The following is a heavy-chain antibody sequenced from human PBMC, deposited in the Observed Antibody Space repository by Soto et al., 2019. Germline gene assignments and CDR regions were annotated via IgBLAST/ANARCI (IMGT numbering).Heavy chain of an antibody. D-gene: IGHD1-20*01. J-gene: IGHJ6*02. V-gene: IGHV3-33*01. CDR3: ARDHPVDNGNPTYYYYGMDV. CDR1: GFTFSSYG. CDR2: IWYDGSNK. Sequence: GGSLRLSCAASGFTFSSYGMHWVRQAPGKGLEWVAVIWYDGSNKYYADSVKGRFTISRDNSKNTLYLQMNSLRAEDTAVYYCARDHPVDNGNPTYYYYGMDVWGQGTTVTVSS.